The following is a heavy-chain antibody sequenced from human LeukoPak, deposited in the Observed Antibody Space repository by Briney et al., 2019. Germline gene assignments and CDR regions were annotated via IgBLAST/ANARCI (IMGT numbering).Heavy chain of an antibody. CDR3: AKGPYYYGSGSYSLDPDY. Sequence: GGSLRLSCAASGFTFSSYAMSWVRQAPGKGLEWVAVISYDGSNKYYADSVKGRFTISRDNSKDTLYLQMNSLRAEDTAVYYCAKGPYYYGSGSYSLDPDYWGQGTLVTVSS. V-gene: IGHV3-30*18. J-gene: IGHJ4*02. D-gene: IGHD3-10*01. CDR2: ISYDGSNK. CDR1: GFTFSSYA.